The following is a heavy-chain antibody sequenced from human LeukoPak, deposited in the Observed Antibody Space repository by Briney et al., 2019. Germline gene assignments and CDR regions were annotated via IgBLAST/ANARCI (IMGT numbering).Heavy chain of an antibody. D-gene: IGHD1-14*01. CDR1: GFNFINAW. CDR3: ATSGNHWDVFDY. V-gene: IGHV3-15*05. J-gene: IGHJ4*02. Sequence: GGSLRLSCAASGFNFINAWMSWVRQAPGKGLEWVGRIKSKAYGATTDYAAPEKDRFTISRDDSKGTLFLQIKSLKTEGTAVYYCATSGNHWDVFDYWGQGALVTVSS. CDR2: IKSKAYGATT.